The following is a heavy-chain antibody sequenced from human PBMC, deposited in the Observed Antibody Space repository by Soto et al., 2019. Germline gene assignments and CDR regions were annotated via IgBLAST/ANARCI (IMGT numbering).Heavy chain of an antibody. J-gene: IGHJ6*02. CDR3: AREVSGMDIVATSMDV. Sequence: QVQLVESGGGVVQPGRSLRLSCAASGFTFGSYAMHWVRQAPGKGLEWVAVISYDGSNKYYADSVKGRFTISRDNSKNTLYLQMNSLRAEDTAVYYCAREVSGMDIVATSMDVWGQGTTVTVSS. CDR2: ISYDGSNK. D-gene: IGHD5-12*01. V-gene: IGHV3-30-3*01. CDR1: GFTFGSYA.